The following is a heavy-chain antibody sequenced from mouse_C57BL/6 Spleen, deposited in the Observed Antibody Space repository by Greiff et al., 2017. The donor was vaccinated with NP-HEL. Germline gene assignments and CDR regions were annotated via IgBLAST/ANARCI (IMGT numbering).Heavy chain of an antibody. V-gene: IGHV14-4*01. CDR3: TTSSVEGAWFAY. CDR2: IDPENGDT. CDR1: GFNIKDDY. J-gene: IGHJ3*01. D-gene: IGHD1-1*01. Sequence: VQLKQSGAELVRPGASVKLSCTASGFNIKDDYMHWVKQRPEQGLEWIGWIDPENGDTEYASKFQGKATITADTSSNTAYLQLSSLTSEDTAVYYCTTSSVEGAWFAYWGQGTLVTVSA.